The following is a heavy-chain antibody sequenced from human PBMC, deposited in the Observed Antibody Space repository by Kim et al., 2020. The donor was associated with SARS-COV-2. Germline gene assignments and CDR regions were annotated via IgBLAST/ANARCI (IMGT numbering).Heavy chain of an antibody. CDR1: GFTFNTHA. D-gene: IGHD3-10*01. CDR3: VKSTLLRGVILAGNAFDV. CDR2: VTGDSDAT. J-gene: IGHJ3*01. Sequence: GGSLRLSCSASGFTFNTHAMTWVRQAQGQGLEWVATVTGDSDATFYADSVRGRFVVSRDNDQNLVFLHMSGLRSDDTAIYFCVKSTLLRGVILAGNAFDV. V-gene: IGHV3-23*01.